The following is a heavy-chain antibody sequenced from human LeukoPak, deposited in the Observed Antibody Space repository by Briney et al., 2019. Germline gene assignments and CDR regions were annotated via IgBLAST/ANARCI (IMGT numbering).Heavy chain of an antibody. J-gene: IGHJ4*02. D-gene: IGHD2-15*01. Sequence: GASVTVSFTASGSTFTVYYMHWVRQAPGQGQGWMGWINPNSGGTNYAQKFQGSVTMTRDTSISTAYMELSRLRSDDTAVYYCARGFPYVAHDYWGQGTLVTVSS. V-gene: IGHV1-2*02. CDR1: GSTFTVYY. CDR2: INPNSGGT. CDR3: ARGFPYVAHDY.